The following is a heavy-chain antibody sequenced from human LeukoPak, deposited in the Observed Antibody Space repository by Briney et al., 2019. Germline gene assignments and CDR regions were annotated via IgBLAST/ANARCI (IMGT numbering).Heavy chain of an antibody. CDR3: ARRATTERGHSYGLDF. D-gene: IGHD5-18*01. J-gene: IGHJ4*02. V-gene: IGHV4-4*02. Sequence: SETLSLTCAVSGGSISSSNWWSWVRQPPGKGLEWIGEIYHSGSTNYNPSLKSRVTISVDTSKNQFSLKLSSVTAADTAVYYCARRATTERGHSYGLDFWGQGTLVTVSS. CDR2: IYHSGST. CDR1: GGSISSSNW.